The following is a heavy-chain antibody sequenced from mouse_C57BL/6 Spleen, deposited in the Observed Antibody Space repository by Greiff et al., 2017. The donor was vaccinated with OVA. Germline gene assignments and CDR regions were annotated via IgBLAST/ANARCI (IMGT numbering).Heavy chain of an antibody. CDR3: ARPTAVGAWLAD. D-gene: IGHD1-1*01. CDR2: ISSGSSTI. J-gene: IGHJ3*01. V-gene: IGHV5-17*01. CDR1: GFTFSDYG. Sequence: EVHLVESGGGLVKPGGSLKLSCAASGFTFSDYGMHWVRQAPEKGLEWVAYISSGSSTIYYEDTVKGRFTISRDNAKNTLFLQMTSLRSEDTAMYYCARPTAVGAWLADWGQGTLVTVSA.